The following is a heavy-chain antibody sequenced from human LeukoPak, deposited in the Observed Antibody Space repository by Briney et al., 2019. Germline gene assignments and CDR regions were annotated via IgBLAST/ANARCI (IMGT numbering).Heavy chain of an antibody. CDR3: ARGPTSGYSGYDGLAYFDY. CDR1: GGTFSSYA. J-gene: IGHJ4*02. CDR2: IIPIFGTA. Sequence: SVKVSCKASGGTFSSYAVSWVRQAPGQGLEWMGGIIPIFGTANYAQKFQGRVTITTDESTSTAYMELSSLRSEDTAVYYCARGPTSGYSGYDGLAYFDYWGQGTLVTVSS. V-gene: IGHV1-69*05. D-gene: IGHD5-12*01.